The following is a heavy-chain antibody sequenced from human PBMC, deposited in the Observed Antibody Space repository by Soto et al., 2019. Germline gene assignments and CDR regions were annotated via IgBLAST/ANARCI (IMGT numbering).Heavy chain of an antibody. D-gene: IGHD3-3*01. CDR1: GGSISSGDYY. Sequence: PSETLSLTCTVSGGSISSGDYYWSWIRQPPGKGLEWIGYIYYSGSTYYNPSLKSRVTISVDTSKNQFSLKLSSVTAADTAVYYCARGLGDFWSGYYQFDYWGQGTLVTVSS. J-gene: IGHJ4*02. V-gene: IGHV4-30-4*01. CDR2: IYYSGST. CDR3: ARGLGDFWSGYYQFDY.